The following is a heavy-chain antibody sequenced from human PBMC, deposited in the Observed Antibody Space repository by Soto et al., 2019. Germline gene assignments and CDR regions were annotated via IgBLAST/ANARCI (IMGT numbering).Heavy chain of an antibody. CDR1: GGSISRGYY. D-gene: IGHD3-10*01. V-gene: IGHV4-31*03. Sequence: QVQLQESGPGLVKPSQTLSLTCTVSGGSISRGYYWSWIRQHPGKDLEWIGYIYYSGNTKYNPSLKSRVTISVDTSKNLFSLKLSSVTAAATAVYYCARGFGELSAFDIWGQGTMVTVSS. CDR2: IYYSGNT. J-gene: IGHJ3*02. CDR3: ARGFGELSAFDI.